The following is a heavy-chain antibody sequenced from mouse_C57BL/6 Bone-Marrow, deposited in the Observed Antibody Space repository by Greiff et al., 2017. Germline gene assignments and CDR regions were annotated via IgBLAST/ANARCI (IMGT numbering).Heavy chain of an antibody. V-gene: IGHV1-74*01. J-gene: IGHJ3*01. CDR2: IHPSDSDT. CDR1: GYTFTSYW. CDR3: AIWGLLPWFAY. Sequence: QVQLKQPGAELVKPGASVKVSCKASGYTFTSYWMHWVKQRPGQGLEWIGRIHPSDSDTNYNQKFKGKATLTVDKTSSTAYMQLSSLTSEDSAVYYCAIWGLLPWFAYWGQGTLVTVSA. D-gene: IGHD2-3*01.